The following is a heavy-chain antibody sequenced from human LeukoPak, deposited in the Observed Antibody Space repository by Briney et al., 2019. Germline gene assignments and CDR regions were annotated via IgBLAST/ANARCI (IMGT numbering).Heavy chain of an antibody. CDR2: IGSDSTNR. CDR1: VCIFSHHG. J-gene: IGHJ5*01. V-gene: IGHV3-33*01. D-gene: IGHD4-11*01. CDR3: ARDAQRGFDSSNSLNT. Sequence: PGWALRLSCAASVCIFSHHGMHWVLQAPGKGVGCGAVIGSDSTNRCYADSEKGRFTFSRHNSQNIVFLQMTSLRVNDTAIYYCARDAQRGFDSSNSLNTWGRGTLVTVSS.